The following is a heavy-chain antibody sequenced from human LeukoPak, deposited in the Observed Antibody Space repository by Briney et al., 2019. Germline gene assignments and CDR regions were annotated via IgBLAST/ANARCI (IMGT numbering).Heavy chain of an antibody. V-gene: IGHV3-23*01. Sequence: PGGSLRLSCAASGFTFSSYAMSGVRQAPGKGLEWVSAISGSGGSTYYADSVKGRFTISRDNSKNTLYLQMNSLRAEDTAVYYCAKDRTPADAASPIDYWGQGTLVTVSS. D-gene: IGHD6-25*01. CDR1: GFTFSSYA. CDR3: AKDRTPADAASPIDY. CDR2: ISGSGGST. J-gene: IGHJ4*02.